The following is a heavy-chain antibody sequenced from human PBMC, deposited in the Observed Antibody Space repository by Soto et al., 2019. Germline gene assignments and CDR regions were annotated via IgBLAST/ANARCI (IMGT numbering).Heavy chain of an antibody. V-gene: IGHV5-51*01. Sequence: LGESLKISCKGSGYSFTSYWIGWVRQMPGKGLEWMGIIYPGDSDTRYSPSFQGQVTISADKSISTAYLQWSSLKASDTAMYYCARAIVGAKYDYYYGMDVWGQGTTVTVSS. CDR1: GYSFTSYW. CDR2: IYPGDSDT. D-gene: IGHD1-26*01. CDR3: ARAIVGAKYDYYYGMDV. J-gene: IGHJ6*02.